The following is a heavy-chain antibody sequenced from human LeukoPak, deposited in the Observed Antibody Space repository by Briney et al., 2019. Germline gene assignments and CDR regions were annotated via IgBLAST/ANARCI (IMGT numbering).Heavy chain of an antibody. CDR1: GFPFSVYG. V-gene: IGHV3-33*01. D-gene: IGHD3-16*01. J-gene: IGHJ4*02. CDR3: ARDLGRGSYVDY. CDR2: IGHDGSFK. Sequence: PGGSLRLSCPASGFPFSVYGMHWVRQAPGKGLEWVAVIGHDGSFKESADAVKGRFTISRDNPKNTLYLHMNSLRAEDTAVYYCARDLGRGSYVDYWGQGSLVTVSS.